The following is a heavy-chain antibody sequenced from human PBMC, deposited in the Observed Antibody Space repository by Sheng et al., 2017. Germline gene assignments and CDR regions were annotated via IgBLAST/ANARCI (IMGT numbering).Heavy chain of an antibody. V-gene: IGHV3-64*01. Sequence: EVQLVESGGGLVQPGGPVRLSCAASGFTFSSYAMHWVRQAPGKGLEYVSAISSNGGSTYYANSVKGRFTISRDNSKNTLYLQMGSLRAEDMAVYYCARDFGMSVGYFDYWGQGTLVTVSS. J-gene: IGHJ4*02. CDR1: GFTFSSYA. D-gene: IGHD3-10*01. CDR2: ISSNGGST. CDR3: ARDFGMSVGYFDY.